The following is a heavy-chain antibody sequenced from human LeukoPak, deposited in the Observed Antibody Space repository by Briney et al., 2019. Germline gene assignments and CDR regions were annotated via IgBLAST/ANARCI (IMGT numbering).Heavy chain of an antibody. CDR3: ARDYFNCSSTSCQSYYYYYYMDV. Sequence: PGGSLRLSCAASGFTFSSYWMHWVRQDPGKGLVWVSRINSDGSSTSYADSVKGRFTISRDNAKNTLYLQMNSLRAEDTAVYYCARDYFNCSSTSCQSYYYYYYMDVWGKGTTVTVSS. V-gene: IGHV3-74*01. J-gene: IGHJ6*03. CDR1: GFTFSSYW. CDR2: INSDGSST. D-gene: IGHD2-2*01.